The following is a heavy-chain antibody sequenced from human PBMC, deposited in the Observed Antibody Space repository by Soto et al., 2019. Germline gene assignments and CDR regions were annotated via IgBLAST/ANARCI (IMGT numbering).Heavy chain of an antibody. J-gene: IGHJ4*02. Sequence: QITLKESGPPLVKPTQTLTLTCTFSGFSLSTSGVGVGWIRQPPGKALEWLAVIYWDDDKRYSPSLKSRLTITKDTSKKQVVLTLTNMDPVDTAPYYCAHRRVGRSVYYFDYWGQGTLVTVSS. D-gene: IGHD1-26*01. CDR1: GFSLSTSGVG. CDR3: AHRRVGRSVYYFDY. CDR2: IYWDDDK. V-gene: IGHV2-5*02.